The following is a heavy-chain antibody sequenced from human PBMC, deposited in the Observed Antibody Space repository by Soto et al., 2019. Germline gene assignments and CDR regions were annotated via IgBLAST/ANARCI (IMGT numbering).Heavy chain of an antibody. Sequence: SGPTLVNPTQTLTLTCTFSGFSLSINGVAVGWIRQPPGQALEWLAFIYWDDDQRYNPSLKNRLTITKDTSRNQVVLTMTNMDPVDTATYYCAHKRDVSRGFKYWGQGTLVTVSS. CDR2: IYWDDDQ. V-gene: IGHV2-5*02. D-gene: IGHD3-10*01. CDR3: AHKRDVSRGFKY. J-gene: IGHJ4*02. CDR1: GFSLSINGVA.